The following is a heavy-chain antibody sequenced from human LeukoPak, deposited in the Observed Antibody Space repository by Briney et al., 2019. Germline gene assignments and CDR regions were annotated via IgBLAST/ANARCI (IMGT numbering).Heavy chain of an antibody. J-gene: IGHJ4*02. V-gene: IGHV1-2*06. CDR3: ARDLSSTPNWEFDY. CDR2: INPNSGGT. D-gene: IGHD7-27*01. CDR1: GYTFIDCF. Sequence: GASVKVSCKTSGYTFIDCFIHWVRQAPGQGLEWMGRINPNSGGTEYEQKFQGRVPMTRDTSISTAYMELIRLISDDTAVYYCARDLSSTPNWEFDYWGQGTLVTVSS.